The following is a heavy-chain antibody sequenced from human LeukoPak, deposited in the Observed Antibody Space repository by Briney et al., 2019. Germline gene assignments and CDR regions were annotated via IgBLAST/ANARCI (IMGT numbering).Heavy chain of an antibody. V-gene: IGHV4-39*01. CDR3: ASYSSSISGGAFDI. Sequence: SETLSLTCTVSGGSISSSSYYWGWIRQPPGKGLEWIGSIYYSGSTYYNPSLKSRVTISVDTSKNQFSLKLSSVTAADTAVYYCASYSSSISGGAFDIWGQGTMVTVSS. J-gene: IGHJ3*02. CDR1: GGSISSSSYY. D-gene: IGHD6-6*01. CDR2: IYYSGST.